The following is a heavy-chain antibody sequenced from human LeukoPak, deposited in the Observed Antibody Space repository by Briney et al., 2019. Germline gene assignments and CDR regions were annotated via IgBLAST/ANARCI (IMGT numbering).Heavy chain of an antibody. J-gene: IGHJ4*02. CDR1: GFTFTNYW. Sequence: GGSLRLPCAASGFTFTNYWMTWVRQAPGKGLEWVANIKQDGSEKYYVDSVKGRFTISRDNAKNSLYLQMNSLRAEDTAVYYCARAPTFFDYWGQGTLVTVSS. CDR3: ARAPTFFDY. CDR2: IKQDGSEK. D-gene: IGHD3-16*01. V-gene: IGHV3-7*01.